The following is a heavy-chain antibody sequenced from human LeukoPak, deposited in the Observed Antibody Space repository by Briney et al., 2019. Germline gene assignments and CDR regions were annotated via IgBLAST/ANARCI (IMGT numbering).Heavy chain of an antibody. J-gene: IGHJ3*02. CDR1: GGSFSGYY. D-gene: IGHD3-10*01. CDR3: ASEPYGSGSFLGAFDI. CDR2: INHSGST. Sequence: SETLSLTCAVYGGSFSGYYWSWIRQPPGKGLEWIGEINHSGSTYYNPSLKSRVTISIDTSKNQFSLKLSSVTAADTAVYYCASEPYGSGSFLGAFDIWGQGTMVTVSS. V-gene: IGHV4-34*01.